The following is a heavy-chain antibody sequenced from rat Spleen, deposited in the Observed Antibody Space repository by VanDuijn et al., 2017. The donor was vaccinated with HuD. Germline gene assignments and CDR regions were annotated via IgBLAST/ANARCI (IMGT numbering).Heavy chain of an antibody. D-gene: IGHD4-4*01. Sequence: EVQLVESGGGLVQPGRSLKLSCAASGFTFSAYNVAWVRQAPRKGLEWVATISFDGSSSYYRDSVKDQFTISRDNARDTLYLQKSKLGSEDTAIYYCVREDLGVNHWGQGVMVTVSS. V-gene: IGHV5-7*01. J-gene: IGHJ2*01. CDR3: VREDLGVNH. CDR2: ISFDGSSS. CDR1: GFTFSAYN.